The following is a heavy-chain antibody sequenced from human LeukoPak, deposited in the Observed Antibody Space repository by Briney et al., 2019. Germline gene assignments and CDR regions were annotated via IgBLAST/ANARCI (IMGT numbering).Heavy chain of an antibody. CDR1: GGSISSYY. CDR2: IYYSGST. CDR3: ARISGTYYYYYMDV. J-gene: IGHJ6*03. D-gene: IGHD1-26*01. Sequence: SETLSLTCTVSGGSISSYYWSWIRQPPGKGLEWIGSIYYSGSTYYNPSLKSRVTISVDTSKNQFSLKLSSVTAADTAVYYCARISGTYYYYYMDVWGKGTTVTISS. V-gene: IGHV4-59*05.